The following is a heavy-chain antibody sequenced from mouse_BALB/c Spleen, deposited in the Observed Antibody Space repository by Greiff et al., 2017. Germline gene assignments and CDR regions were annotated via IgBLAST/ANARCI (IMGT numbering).Heavy chain of an antibody. Sequence: EVKLMESGGGLVKLGGSLKLSCAASGFTFSSYYMSWVRQTPEKRLELVAAINSNGGSTYYPDTVKGRFTISRDNAKNTLYLQMSSLKSEDTALYYCARRETGYYDYWGQGTTLTVSS. D-gene: IGHD1-1*01. CDR2: INSNGGST. CDR3: ARRETGYYDY. CDR1: GFTFSSYY. J-gene: IGHJ2*01. V-gene: IGHV5-6-2*01.